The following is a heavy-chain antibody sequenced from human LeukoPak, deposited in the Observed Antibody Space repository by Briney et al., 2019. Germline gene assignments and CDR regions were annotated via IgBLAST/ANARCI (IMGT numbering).Heavy chain of an antibody. J-gene: IGHJ4*02. CDR2: INPNSGGT. Sequence: GASVKVSCKASGYTFIGYYMHWVRQAPGQGLEWMGWINPNSGGTNYAQKFQGRVTMTRDTSISTAYMELSRLRSDDTAVYYCARGGRLLEWLFYFDHWGQGTLVTVSS. D-gene: IGHD3-3*01. CDR3: ARGGRLLEWLFYFDH. CDR1: GYTFIGYY. V-gene: IGHV1-2*02.